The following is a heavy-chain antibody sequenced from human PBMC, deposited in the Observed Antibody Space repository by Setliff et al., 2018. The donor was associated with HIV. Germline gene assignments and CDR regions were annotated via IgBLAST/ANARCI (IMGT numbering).Heavy chain of an antibody. CDR2: IIHSGGT. V-gene: IGHV4-34*01. J-gene: IGHJ4*02. CDR3: ARGGLGVVGAIDY. D-gene: IGHD2-15*01. CDR1: GASISGFY. Sequence: SETLSLTCTVSGASISGFYWSWIRQPPGKGLQWIGEIIHSGGTNYNRSLKSRVTISVDTSKNQFSLNLSSVTAADTAVCYCARGGLGVVGAIDYWSQGTLVTVSS.